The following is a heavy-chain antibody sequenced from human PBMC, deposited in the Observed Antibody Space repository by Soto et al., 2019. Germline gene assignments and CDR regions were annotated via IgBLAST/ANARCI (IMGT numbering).Heavy chain of an antibody. CDR3: ANDWYSSGWYLRYYYYGMDV. Sequence: QVQLVESGGGVVQTGRSLRLSCAASGFTFSTDGMHWVRQAPGKGLEWVAFISYDGSDKYYADSVKGRLTISRDNSKNTLYLQMNSLRAEDTAVYYCANDWYSSGWYLRYYYYGMDVWGQGTTVAVSS. D-gene: IGHD6-19*01. CDR2: ISYDGSDK. CDR1: GFTFSTDG. V-gene: IGHV3-30*18. J-gene: IGHJ6*02.